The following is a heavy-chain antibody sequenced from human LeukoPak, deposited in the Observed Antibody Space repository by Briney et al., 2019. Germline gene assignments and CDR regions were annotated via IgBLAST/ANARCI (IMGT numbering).Heavy chain of an antibody. D-gene: IGHD3-22*01. V-gene: IGHV3-74*01. CDR1: GFTFSSYW. CDR2: IKSDGSA. J-gene: IGHJ1*01. CDR3: ARAPSEIGGYYPEYFRH. Sequence: GGSLRLSCAASGFTFSSYWMHWVRQAPGKGLVWVSRIKSDGSANYADSVKGRFTISRDNAKNTVSLQMNSLRAEDTGVYYCARAPSEIGGYYPEYFRHWGQGTLVTASS.